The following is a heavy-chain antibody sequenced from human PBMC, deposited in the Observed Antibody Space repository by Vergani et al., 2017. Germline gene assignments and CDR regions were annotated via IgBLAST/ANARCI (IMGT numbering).Heavy chain of an antibody. CDR1: GFTFSSYG. J-gene: IGHJ4*02. Sequence: VQLVESGGGVVQPGRSLRLSCAASGFTFSSYGMHWVRQAPGKGLEWVAVISYDGSNKYYADSVKGRFTISRDNSKNTLYLQMNSLRAEDTAVYYCAKDGLGYGLSFDYWGQGTLVTVSS. CDR3: AKDGLGYGLSFDY. D-gene: IGHD5-18*01. CDR2: ISYDGSNK. V-gene: IGHV3-30*18.